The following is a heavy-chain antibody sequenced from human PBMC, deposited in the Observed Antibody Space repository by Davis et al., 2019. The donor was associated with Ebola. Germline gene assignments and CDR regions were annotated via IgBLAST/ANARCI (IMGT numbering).Heavy chain of an antibody. J-gene: IGHJ6*02. CDR2: ISSSSSYI. D-gene: IGHD2-2*01. Sequence: GGSLRLSCAASGFTFSSYGMHWVRQAPGKGLEWVSSISSSSSYIYYADSVKGRFTISRDNAKNSLYLQMNSLRAEDTAVYYCARDRACSSTSCSYGMDVWGQGTTVTVSS. CDR3: ARDRACSSTSCSYGMDV. CDR1: GFTFSSYG. V-gene: IGHV3-21*01.